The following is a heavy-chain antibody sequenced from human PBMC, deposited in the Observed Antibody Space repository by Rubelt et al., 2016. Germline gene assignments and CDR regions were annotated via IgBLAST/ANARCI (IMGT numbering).Heavy chain of an antibody. Sequence: EVQLVQSGAEVKKPGESLRISCKGSGYSFTSYWISWVRQMPGKGLEWMGRIDPSDSYTNYSPSFQGQVTISANKAISTAYLQWSSLKASDTAMYYCARSSGTTVTTVDYWGQGTLVTVSS. D-gene: IGHD4-17*01. CDR2: IDPSDSYT. V-gene: IGHV5-10-1*04. J-gene: IGHJ4*02. CDR1: GYSFTSYW. CDR3: ARSSGTTVTTVDY.